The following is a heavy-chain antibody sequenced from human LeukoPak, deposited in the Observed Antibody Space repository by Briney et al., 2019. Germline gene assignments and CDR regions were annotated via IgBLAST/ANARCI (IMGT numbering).Heavy chain of an antibody. CDR3: AVGWIAVRRRPYYMDV. J-gene: IGHJ6*03. Sequence: GGSLRLSCAASGFTFSSYSMNWVRQAPGKGLEWVSSISSSSSYIYYADSVKGRFTISRDNAKNSLYLQMNSLRAEDTAVYYCAVGWIAVRRRPYYMDVWGKGTTVTVSS. D-gene: IGHD6-6*01. V-gene: IGHV3-21*01. CDR1: GFTFSSYS. CDR2: ISSSSSYI.